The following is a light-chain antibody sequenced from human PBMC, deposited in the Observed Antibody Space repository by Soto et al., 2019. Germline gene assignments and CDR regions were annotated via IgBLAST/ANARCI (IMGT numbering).Light chain of an antibody. CDR3: QQSYSMPYT. J-gene: IGKJ2*01. CDR1: QTISDY. CDR2: GSS. Sequence: DIQMTQSPPSLSASVGDRVTITCRASQTISDYLHWYQQKPGKAPTLLIYGSSSLQTGVPPRFSGSGSGTEFTLTISSLQPEDFGTYYCQQSYSMPYTFGPGTKLEIK. V-gene: IGKV1-39*01.